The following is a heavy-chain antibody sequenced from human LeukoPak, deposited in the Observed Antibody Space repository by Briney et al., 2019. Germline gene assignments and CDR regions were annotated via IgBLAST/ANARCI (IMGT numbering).Heavy chain of an antibody. CDR3: ARGCSSGTCPLDY. Sequence: SETLSLTCTVSGDSIRTYYWSWIRQPPGKGPERIGYIYYSGSTNYNPSLKSRVTISVDTSKNQFSLKLNSVTAADTAVYYCARGCSSGTCPLDYWGQGTLVTVSS. D-gene: IGHD2-15*01. J-gene: IGHJ4*02. CDR2: IYYSGST. V-gene: IGHV4-59*01. CDR1: GDSIRTYY.